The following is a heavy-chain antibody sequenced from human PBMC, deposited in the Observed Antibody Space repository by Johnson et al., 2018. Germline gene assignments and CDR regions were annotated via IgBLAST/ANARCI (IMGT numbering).Heavy chain of an antibody. CDR2: IKSKSGGGAT. V-gene: IGHV3-15*07. J-gene: IGHJ5*02. CDR3: TPDYGSDPYNYFDP. Sequence: LSCAASGFTFSSYXMHWVRQAPGTGLEWVGRIKSKSGGGATDYVAPVKGSVPISRDDSRNPVYLQMNSLKIDNTAVYYCTPDYGSDPYNYFDPGGQGTLVTVSS. CDR1: GFTFSSYX. D-gene: IGHD3-10*01.